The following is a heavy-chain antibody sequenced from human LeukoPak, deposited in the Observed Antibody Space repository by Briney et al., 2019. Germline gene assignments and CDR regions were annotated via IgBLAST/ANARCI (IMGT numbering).Heavy chain of an antibody. D-gene: IGHD3-9*01. Sequence: ASVKVSCKASGYTFTGYYMHWVRQAPGQGLEWMGWINPNSGGTNYAQKLQGRVTMTRDTSISTAYMELSRLRSDDTAVYYCARGGFLRYFDWLSSNAFDIWGQGTMVTVSS. CDR1: GYTFTGYY. V-gene: IGHV1-2*02. CDR3: ARGGFLRYFDWLSSNAFDI. CDR2: INPNSGGT. J-gene: IGHJ3*02.